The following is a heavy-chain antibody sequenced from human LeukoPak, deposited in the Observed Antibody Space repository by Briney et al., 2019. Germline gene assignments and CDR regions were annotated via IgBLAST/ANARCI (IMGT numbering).Heavy chain of an antibody. Sequence: GGSLRLSCAASGFTFSSYEMNWVRQAPGKGLEWVSYISSSGSTIYYADSVKGRFTTSRDNAKNSVFLQVSSLRPEDTAVYYCAKGEYHQDGIGENRFDNWGQGALVTVSS. V-gene: IGHV3-48*03. J-gene: IGHJ4*02. CDR3: AKGEYHQDGIGENRFDN. D-gene: IGHD5-24*01. CDR1: GFTFSSYE. CDR2: ISSSGSTI.